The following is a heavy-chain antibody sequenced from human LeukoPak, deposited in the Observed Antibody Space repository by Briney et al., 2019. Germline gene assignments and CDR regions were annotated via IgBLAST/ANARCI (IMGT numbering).Heavy chain of an antibody. CDR2: IYYSGST. CDR1: GYSISSGYY. CDR3: ARLHYGGNYGYYYYYMDV. D-gene: IGHD4-23*01. V-gene: IGHV4-38-2*02. J-gene: IGHJ6*03. Sequence: SETLSLTCTVSGYSISSGYYWGWIRQPPGKGLEWIGTIYYSGSTYYNPSLKSRVTISVDTSKNQFSLKLSSVTAADTAVYYCARLHYGGNYGYYYYYMDVWGKGTTVTVSS.